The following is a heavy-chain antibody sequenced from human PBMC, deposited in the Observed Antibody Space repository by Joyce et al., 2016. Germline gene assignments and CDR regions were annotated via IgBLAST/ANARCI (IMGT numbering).Heavy chain of an antibody. Sequence: QVQLQQSGPGLLRPSQTLPLTCVISGDSLSNSGVAWHWVRQFPSRGLEGLGRTYYRSKWSNDYAVSVKSRVSVNPDVPKNQFSLQLNSVTPEDTAVYYCARGRHSAFDIWGQGTMVTVSS. J-gene: IGHJ3*02. CDR3: ARGRHSAFDI. V-gene: IGHV6-1*01. CDR1: GDSLSNSGVA. CDR2: TYYRSKWSN.